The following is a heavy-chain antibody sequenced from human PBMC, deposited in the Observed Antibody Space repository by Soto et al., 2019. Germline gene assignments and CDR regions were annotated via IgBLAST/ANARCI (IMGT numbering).Heavy chain of an antibody. CDR3: AREWGPVVVVAATRDYYYGMDV. V-gene: IGHV1-69*08. Sequence: QVQLVQSGAAVKKPGSSVKVSCKASGGTFSSYTISWVRQAPGQGLEWMGRIIPILGIANYAQKFQGRVTITADKSTSTAYMELSSLRSEDTAVYYCAREWGPVVVVAATRDYYYGMDVWGQGTTVTVSS. CDR1: GGTFSSYT. J-gene: IGHJ6*02. CDR2: IIPILGIA. D-gene: IGHD2-15*01.